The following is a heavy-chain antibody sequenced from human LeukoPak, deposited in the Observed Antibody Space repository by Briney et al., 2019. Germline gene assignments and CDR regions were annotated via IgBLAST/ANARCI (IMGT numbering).Heavy chain of an antibody. CDR1: GGSFSGYY. CDR3: AKEGYSS. V-gene: IGHV4-34*01. D-gene: IGHD6-13*01. J-gene: IGHJ4*02. CDR2: INHSGST. Sequence: PSKTLSLTCAVYGGSFSGYYWSWIRQPPGKGLEWIGEINHSGSTNYNPSLKSRVTISVDTSKNQFSLKLSSVTAADTAVYYCAKEGYSSWGQGTLVTVSS.